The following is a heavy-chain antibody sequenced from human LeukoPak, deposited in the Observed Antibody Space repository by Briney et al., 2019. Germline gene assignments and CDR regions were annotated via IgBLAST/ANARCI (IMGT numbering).Heavy chain of an antibody. J-gene: IGHJ3*02. CDR2: IYGGGAT. Sequence: GGSLRLSCAVSGFTVSNDYMSWVRQAPGKGLEWVSVIYGGGATYYADSVRGRFTISRDNFENTLFLQMDNLRAEDTAVYYCTTDAFWGRYCSGGSCNAFDIWGQGTMVTVSS. CDR1: GFTVSNDY. D-gene: IGHD2-15*01. CDR3: TTDAFWGRYCSGGSCNAFDI. V-gene: IGHV3-53*01.